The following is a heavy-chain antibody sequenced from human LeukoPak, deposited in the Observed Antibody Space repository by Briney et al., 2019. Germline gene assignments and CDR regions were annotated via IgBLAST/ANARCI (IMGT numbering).Heavy chain of an antibody. D-gene: IGHD3-22*01. V-gene: IGHV3-21*01. CDR1: GCTFSSYS. Sequence: GGSLRLSCAASGCTFSSYSMNWVRQAPGKGLEWVSSISSSSSYIYYADSVKGRFTISRDNAKNSLYLQMNSLRAEDTAVYYCAREDSSGPVYYFDYWGQGTLVTVSS. CDR2: ISSSSSYI. CDR3: AREDSSGPVYYFDY. J-gene: IGHJ4*02.